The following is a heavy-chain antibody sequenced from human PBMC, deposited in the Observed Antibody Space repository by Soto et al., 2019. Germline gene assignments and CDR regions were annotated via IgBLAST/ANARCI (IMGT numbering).Heavy chain of an antibody. Sequence: GGSLRLSCTTSGFTFGDYAMSWVRQAPGQGLEWLGFIRRKTYGGTTEYAASVKGRFTISRDDSKSIAYLQMNSLKIEDTAVYYCSRVIVATMIDYWGQGTLVTVSS. J-gene: IGHJ4*02. V-gene: IGHV3-49*04. CDR2: IRRKTYGGTT. CDR3: SRVIVATMIDY. CDR1: GFTFGDYA. D-gene: IGHD5-12*01.